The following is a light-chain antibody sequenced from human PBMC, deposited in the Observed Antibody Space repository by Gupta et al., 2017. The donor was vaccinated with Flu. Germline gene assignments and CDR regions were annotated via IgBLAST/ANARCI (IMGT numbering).Light chain of an antibody. CDR1: NSDVGADNY. Sequence: VTISCTGTNSDVGADNYVNWSQHHPGKAHKFIIYHVTQRTAGVPDRFSGSRSGNTATLTISERQEDEEAHYYGCTDAGSDNWVFGGGTKVTVL. J-gene: IGLJ3*02. CDR2: HVT. CDR3: CTDAGSDNWV. V-gene: IGLV2-11*01.